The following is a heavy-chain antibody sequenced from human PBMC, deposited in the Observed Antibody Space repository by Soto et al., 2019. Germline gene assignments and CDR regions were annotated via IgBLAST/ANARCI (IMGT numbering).Heavy chain of an antibody. D-gene: IGHD3-22*01. J-gene: IGHJ1*01. CDR1: GFTFSSYG. CDR2: ISYDGSEK. CDR3: PKQRDSKSYFQR. Sequence: QVQLVESGGGVVQPGKSLRLSCAVSGFTFSSYGMHWVRQAPGKGLEWVPVISYDGSEKYYVDSVKGRFTISRDNSKNTLYLQMYSLRAEDTAVYYCPKQRDSKSYFQRWGQGTLVTVSS. V-gene: IGHV3-30*18.